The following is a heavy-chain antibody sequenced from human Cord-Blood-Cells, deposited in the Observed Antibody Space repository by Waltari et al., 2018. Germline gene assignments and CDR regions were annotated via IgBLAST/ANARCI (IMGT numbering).Heavy chain of an antibody. CDR3: ARGAPGVGAPFDY. CDR2: INHSGST. Sequence: QVQLQQWGAGLLKPSETLSLTCAVYGGSFSGYYWSWIRQPPGKGLEWIGEINHSGSTNYHPSLKSRVTISVDTSKNQFSLKLSSVTAADTAVYYCARGAPGVGAPFDYWGQGTLVTVSS. J-gene: IGHJ4*02. V-gene: IGHV4-34*01. D-gene: IGHD1-26*01. CDR1: GGSFSGYY.